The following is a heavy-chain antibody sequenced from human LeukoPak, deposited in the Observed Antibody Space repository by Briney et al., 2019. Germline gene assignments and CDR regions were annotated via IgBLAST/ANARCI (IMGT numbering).Heavy chain of an antibody. V-gene: IGHV4-59*01. CDR1: GASLSSYY. J-gene: IGHJ4*02. Sequence: SETLSITCTVSGASLSSYYWSWIRQPPGKGLEWIGYIYYSGNTNYNPSLKTRVTISVDTSKNQFSLRLTSVTAADTAVYYCARGDGSGSYIYWGQGTLVTVSS. CDR2: IYYSGNT. D-gene: IGHD3-10*01. CDR3: ARGDGSGSYIY.